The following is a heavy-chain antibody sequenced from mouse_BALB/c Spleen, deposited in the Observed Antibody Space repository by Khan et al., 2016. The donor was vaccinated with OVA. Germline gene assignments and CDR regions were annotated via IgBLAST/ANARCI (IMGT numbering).Heavy chain of an antibody. Sequence: QVQLKESGPGLVAPSQSLSMTCTVSGFSLINYDITWIRQPPGKGLEWLGVIWTGGGTNYNSAFMSRLSISKDNSKSQVFLKMNSLQTDDTAIYYCVCALYGDSWFADWGQGTLVTVSA. CDR2: IWTGGGT. J-gene: IGHJ3*01. CDR1: GFSLINYD. CDR3: VCALYGDSWFAD. D-gene: IGHD2-13*01. V-gene: IGHV2-9-2*01.